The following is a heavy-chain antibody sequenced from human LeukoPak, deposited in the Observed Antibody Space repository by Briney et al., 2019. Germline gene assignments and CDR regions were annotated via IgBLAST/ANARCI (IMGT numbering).Heavy chain of an antibody. Sequence: GGSLRLSCAASGFTFSDYWMHWVRQAPGKGLMWVSRIRPDGRGTDYADSVKGRFTLSRDNAKNTLYLQMNSLRAEDSAVYYCAKGKATRGTSWFDPWGQGTLVIVSS. CDR1: GFTFSDYW. J-gene: IGHJ5*02. CDR3: AKGKATRGTSWFDP. V-gene: IGHV3-74*01. CDR2: IRPDGRGT. D-gene: IGHD2-15*01.